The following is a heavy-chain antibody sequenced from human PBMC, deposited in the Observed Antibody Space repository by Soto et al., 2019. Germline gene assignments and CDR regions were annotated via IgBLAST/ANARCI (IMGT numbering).Heavy chain of an antibody. CDR2: IYYSGST. J-gene: IGHJ4*02. CDR3: ASAYYDYIWGSYRYDY. V-gene: IGHV4-59*01. CDR1: GGSISSYC. D-gene: IGHD3-16*02. Sequence: PSETLSLTCTVSGGSISSYCWSWIRQPPGKGLEWIGYIYYSGSTNYNPSLKSRITISVDTSKNQFSLKLSPVTAADTAVYYCASAYYDYIWGSYRYDYWGQGTLVTVSS.